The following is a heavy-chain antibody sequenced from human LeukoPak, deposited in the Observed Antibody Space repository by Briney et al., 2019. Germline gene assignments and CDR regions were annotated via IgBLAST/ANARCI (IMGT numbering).Heavy chain of an antibody. CDR1: GYTFTSYG. CDR2: ISAYNGNT. J-gene: IGHJ3*02. V-gene: IGHV1-18*01. CDR3: ATVPGGVELAFDI. D-gene: IGHD3-16*01. Sequence: ASVKVSCKASGYTFTSYGISWVRQAPGQGLEWMGWISAYNGNTNYAQKLQGRVTMTEDTSTDTAYMELSSLRSEDTAVYYCATVPGGVELAFDIWGQGTMVTVSS.